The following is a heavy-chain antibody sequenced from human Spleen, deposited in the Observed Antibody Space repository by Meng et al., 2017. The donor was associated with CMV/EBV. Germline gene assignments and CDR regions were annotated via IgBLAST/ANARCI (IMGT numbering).Heavy chain of an antibody. CDR3: ARGKDYYDSSGYSGLGY. CDR2: MNPNSGNT. J-gene: IGHJ4*02. V-gene: IGHV1-8*01. D-gene: IGHD3-22*01. CDR1: GYTFTSYD. Sequence: ASVKVSCKAYGYTFTSYDINWVRQATGQGLEWMGWMNPNSGNTGYAQKFQGRVTMTRNTSISTAYMELSSLSSEDTAVYYCARGKDYYDSSGYSGLGYWGQGTLVTVSS.